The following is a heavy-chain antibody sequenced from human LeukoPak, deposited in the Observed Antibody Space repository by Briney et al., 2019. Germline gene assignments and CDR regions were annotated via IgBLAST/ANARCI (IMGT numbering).Heavy chain of an antibody. CDR2: INPNSGGT. CDR3: ARDPEMATVSNWFDP. Sequence: ASMKVSCKASGYTFTGYYMHWVRQAPGQGLEWMGWINPNSGGTNYAQKFQGRVTMTRDTSISTAYMELSRLRSDDTAVYYCARDPEMATVSNWFDPWGQGTLVTVSS. D-gene: IGHD5-24*01. J-gene: IGHJ5*02. CDR1: GYTFTGYY. V-gene: IGHV1-2*02.